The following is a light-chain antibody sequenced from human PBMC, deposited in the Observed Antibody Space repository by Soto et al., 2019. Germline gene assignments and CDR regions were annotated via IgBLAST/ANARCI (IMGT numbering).Light chain of an antibody. CDR3: MEALQTPYT. J-gene: IGKJ2*01. Sequence: DIVMTQSPLSLPVTPGEPASISCRSSRSLLHSNGYNYLDWYLQKPGQSPQLLIYLGSNRASGVPDRFSGSGSGTDFTLKISRVEAEDVGVYYCMEALQTPYTFGQGTMLEIK. CDR2: LGS. CDR1: RSLLHSNGYNY. V-gene: IGKV2-28*01.